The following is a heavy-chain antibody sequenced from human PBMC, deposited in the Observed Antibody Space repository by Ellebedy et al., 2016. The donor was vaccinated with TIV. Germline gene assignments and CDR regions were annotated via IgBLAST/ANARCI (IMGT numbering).Heavy chain of an antibody. D-gene: IGHD3-16*01. CDR3: AGDDAMDGGYLDS. CDR2: IRGRDGRT. J-gene: IGHJ4*02. CDR1: GFTFANYA. V-gene: IGHV3-23*01. Sequence: GESLKISCAASGFTFANYAMTWVRQVPGKGLEWFSSIRGRDGRTSYTDSAKGRFTISRDNSKNTLFLQMNNLRVEDTAMYYCAGDDAMDGGYLDSWGQGTLVTVSS.